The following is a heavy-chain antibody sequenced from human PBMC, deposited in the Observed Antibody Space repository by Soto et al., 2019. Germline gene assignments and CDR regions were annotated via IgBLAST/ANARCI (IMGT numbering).Heavy chain of an antibody. J-gene: IGHJ4*02. CDR2: IGPESGAT. Sequence: ASVKVSCKASGYTFTGHYIHWVRQAPEQGPEWMGEIGPESGATRYAQRFQGRVTMTRDMSITTVYMELNNLGPDDTAVYYCGRGRSGQIVVFYWGQGTPVTVSS. D-gene: IGHD1-26*01. V-gene: IGHV1-2*02. CDR1: GYTFTGHY. CDR3: GRGRSGQIVVFY.